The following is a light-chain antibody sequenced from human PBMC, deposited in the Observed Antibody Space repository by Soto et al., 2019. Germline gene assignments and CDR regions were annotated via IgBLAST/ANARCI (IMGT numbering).Light chain of an antibody. CDR2: EGD. Sequence: QSALTQPASVSGSPGQSITISCTGTNSDIGSFHLVSWYQQHPGKAPKLMIYEGDMRPSGVSNRFSGSKSGNTASLTISGLQAEDEADYYCCSYPATPTPRFGSGTTLTVL. V-gene: IGLV2-23*01. CDR3: CSYPATPTPR. CDR1: NSDIGSFHL. J-gene: IGLJ1*01.